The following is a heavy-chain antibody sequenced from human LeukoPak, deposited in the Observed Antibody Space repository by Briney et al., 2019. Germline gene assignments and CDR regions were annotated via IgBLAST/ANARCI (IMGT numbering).Heavy chain of an antibody. D-gene: IGHD6-19*01. CDR1: GGSISSYY. Sequence: SETLSLTCTVSGGSISSYYWSWIRQPPGKGLEWLGYIYYSGSTNYNPSLKSRVTISVDTSKNQFSLKLSSVTAADTAVYYCARLGALSSSGWYYYYYGMDVWGQGTTVTVSS. V-gene: IGHV4-59*08. CDR2: IYYSGST. J-gene: IGHJ6*02. CDR3: ARLGALSSSGWYYYYYGMDV.